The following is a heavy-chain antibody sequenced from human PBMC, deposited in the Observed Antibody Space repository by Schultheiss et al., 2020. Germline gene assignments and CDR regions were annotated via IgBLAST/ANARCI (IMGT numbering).Heavy chain of an antibody. CDR3: ARVGIGYMDV. Sequence: SVKVSCKASGGTFSSYAISWVRQAPGQGLEWMGGIIPIFGTANYAQKLQGRVTMTTDTSTSTAYMELRSLRSDDTAVYYCARVGIGYMDVWGKGTTVTVAS. J-gene: IGHJ6*03. D-gene: IGHD1-14*01. V-gene: IGHV1-69*05. CDR1: GGTFSSYA. CDR2: IIPIFGTA.